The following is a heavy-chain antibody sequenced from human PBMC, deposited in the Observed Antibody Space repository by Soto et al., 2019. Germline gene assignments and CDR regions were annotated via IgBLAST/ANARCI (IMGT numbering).Heavy chain of an antibody. CDR2: INYSGST. CDR1: GGPVSGYY. CDR3: ARGPSITMVRGVPYYYYSYMDV. J-gene: IGHJ6*03. Sequence: SETLSLTYTVSGGPVSGYYWSWIRQPPGKGLEWIGFINYSGSTNYNPSLKSRVTISLDTSKNQFSLKLTSVTAADTAVYYCARGPSITMVRGVPYYYYSYMDVWGKGTTVTVSS. V-gene: IGHV4-59*02. D-gene: IGHD3-10*01.